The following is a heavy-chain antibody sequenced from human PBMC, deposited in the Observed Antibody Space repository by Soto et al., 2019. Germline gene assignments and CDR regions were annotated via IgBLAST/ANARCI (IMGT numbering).Heavy chain of an antibody. CDR1: GGSISSGDYY. D-gene: IGHD3-10*01. CDR3: ARAPVGKLLWFGELTSNWFDP. CDR2: IYYSGST. V-gene: IGHV4-30-4*01. Sequence: QVQLQESGPGLVKPSQTLSLTCTVSGGSISSGDYYWSWIRQPPGKGLEWIGYIYYSGSTYYNPYLKSRVTISVDTSKNQFSLKLSSVTAADTAVYYCARAPVGKLLWFGELTSNWFDPWGQGTLVTVSS. J-gene: IGHJ5*02.